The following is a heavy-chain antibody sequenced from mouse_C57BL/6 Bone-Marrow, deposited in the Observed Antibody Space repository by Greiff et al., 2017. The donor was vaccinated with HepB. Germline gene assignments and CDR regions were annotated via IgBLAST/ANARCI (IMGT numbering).Heavy chain of an antibody. CDR2: IYPRSGNT. V-gene: IGHV1-81*01. J-gene: IGHJ3*01. Sequence: GAELARPGASVKLFCKASGYTFTSYGISWVKQRTGQGLEWIGEIYPRSGNTYYNEKFKGKATLTADKSSSTAYMELRSLTSEDSAVYFCAMIYYGNSAWFAYWGQGTLVTVSA. D-gene: IGHD2-1*01. CDR3: AMIYYGNSAWFAY. CDR1: GYTFTSYG.